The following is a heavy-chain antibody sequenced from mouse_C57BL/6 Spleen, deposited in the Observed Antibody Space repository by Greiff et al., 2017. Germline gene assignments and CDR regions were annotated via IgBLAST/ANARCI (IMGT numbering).Heavy chain of an antibody. Sequence: VQLQQSGAELVKPGASVKISCKASGYAFSSYWMNWVKQRPGKGLEWIGQIYPGDGDTNYNGKLKGKATLTADKSSNTAYMQLSSLPSEDTAFYFCARSISRAEVYYDMDYWGQGTSVTVSS. CDR3: ARSISRAEVYYDMDY. J-gene: IGHJ4*01. CDR2: IYPGDGDT. CDR1: GYAFSSYW. V-gene: IGHV1-80*01.